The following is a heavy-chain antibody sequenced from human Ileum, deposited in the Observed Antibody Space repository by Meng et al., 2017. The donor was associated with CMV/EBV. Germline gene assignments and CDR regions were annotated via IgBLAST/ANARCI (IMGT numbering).Heavy chain of an antibody. V-gene: IGHV4-4*07. D-gene: IGHD3-10*01. Sequence: QGKRKESGPGPVKTSETLSLTCYVSGGSISNYYWSWIRQPAGKGLEWIAHIYTSGTTNYNPSLKSRVTMSVDTSRNQFSLKLTSVTAADTAVYYCVRNYGSGNWNFFHYWGQGTLVTVSS. CDR1: GGSISNYY. J-gene: IGHJ4*02. CDR2: IYTSGTT. CDR3: VRNYGSGNWNFFHY.